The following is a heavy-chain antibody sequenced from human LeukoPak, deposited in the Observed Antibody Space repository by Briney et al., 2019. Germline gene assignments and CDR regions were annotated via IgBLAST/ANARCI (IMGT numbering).Heavy chain of an antibody. J-gene: IGHJ4*02. CDR1: GGSISSYY. D-gene: IGHD3-22*01. V-gene: IGHV4-4*07. CDR2: IYTSGST. Sequence: SETLSLTCTVSGGSISSYYWSWIRQPAGKGPEWIGRIYTSGSTNYNPSLKSRVTMSVDTSKNQFSLKLSSVTAADTAVYYCARDQYYYDSSGYSTLDYWGQGTLVTVSS. CDR3: ARDQYYYDSSGYSTLDY.